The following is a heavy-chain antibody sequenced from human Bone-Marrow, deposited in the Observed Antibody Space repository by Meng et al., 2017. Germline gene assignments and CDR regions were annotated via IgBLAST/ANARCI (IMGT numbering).Heavy chain of an antibody. CDR2: INPKSGGT. J-gene: IGHJ1*01. CDR1: GYTFSTYY. V-gene: IGHV1-2*06. D-gene: IGHD1-26*01. Sequence: VQLVQSGAEVKKPGASVKVSCKASGYTFSTYYVHWVRQAPGQGLEWMGRINPKSGGTNYAQKFQGRVTMTRNTSISTAYMELSSLRSEDTAVYYCARGPSGSYPLEYFQHWGQGTLVTVSS. CDR3: ARGPSGSYPLEYFQH.